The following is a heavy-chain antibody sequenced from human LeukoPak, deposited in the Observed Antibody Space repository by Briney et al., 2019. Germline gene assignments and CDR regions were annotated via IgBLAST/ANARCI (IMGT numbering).Heavy chain of an antibody. CDR3: ASSLSKLPSDY. CDR2: ISAYNGNT. J-gene: IGHJ4*02. V-gene: IGHV1-18*01. CDR1: GYTFTSYG. D-gene: IGHD2-15*01. Sequence: GASVKVSCKASGYTFTSYGISWVRQAPGQGLEWMGWISAYNGNTNYAQKLQGRVTMTRDTSTSTVYMELSSLRSEDTAVYYCASSLSKLPSDYWGQGTLVTVSS.